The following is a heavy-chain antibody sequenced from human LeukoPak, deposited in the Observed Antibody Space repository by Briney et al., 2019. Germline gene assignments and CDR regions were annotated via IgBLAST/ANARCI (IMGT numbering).Heavy chain of an antibody. CDR2: IYPGGSDT. J-gene: IGHJ4*02. Sequence: GESLKISCKGSGYSFTSYWIGWVRQMPGKGLEWMGIIYPGGSDTRYSPSFQGQVTISADKSISTAYLQWSSLKASDTAMYYCARADVLRFLEWLSDTYYFDYWGQGTLVTVSS. D-gene: IGHD3-3*01. CDR3: ARADVLRFLEWLSDTYYFDY. V-gene: IGHV5-51*01. CDR1: GYSFTSYW.